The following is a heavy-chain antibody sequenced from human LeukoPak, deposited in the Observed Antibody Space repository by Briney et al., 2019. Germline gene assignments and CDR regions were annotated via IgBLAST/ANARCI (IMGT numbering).Heavy chain of an antibody. CDR3: ARGPTYYDYVWGSYRHECLDY. D-gene: IGHD3-16*02. Sequence: PSETLSLTCAVYGGSFSGYYWSWIRQPPGKGLEWIGEINHSGSTNYNPSLKSRVTISVDTSKKQFSLKLSSVTAADTAVYYCARGPTYYDYVWGSYRHECLDYWGQGTLVTVSS. CDR1: GGSFSGYY. CDR2: INHSGST. J-gene: IGHJ4*02. V-gene: IGHV4-34*01.